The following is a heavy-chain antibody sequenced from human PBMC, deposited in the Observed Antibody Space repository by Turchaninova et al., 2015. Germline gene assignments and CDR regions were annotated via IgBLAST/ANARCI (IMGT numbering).Heavy chain of an antibody. V-gene: IGHV3-7*01. CDR1: GFTFSSFW. CDR3: AKGYWNFDL. Sequence: QLVESGGGLVQPGGSLRLSCAAPGFTFSSFWMTWVRQAQGKGLGWVANIKQDGTDKNYVDSVKGRFTILRDNTKKSLYMQKNNLRVEDTAVYYCAKGYWNFDLWGRGTLVTASS. J-gene: IGHJ2*01. CDR2: IKQDGTDK.